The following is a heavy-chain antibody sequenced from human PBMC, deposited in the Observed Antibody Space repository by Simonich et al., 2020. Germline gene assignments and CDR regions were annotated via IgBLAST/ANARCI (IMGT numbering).Heavy chain of an antibody. CDR2: IYYSGST. V-gene: IGHV4-59*08. D-gene: IGHD3-3*01. J-gene: IGHJ4*02. CDR1: GGSISSDY. Sequence: QVQLQESGPGLVKPSETLSLTCTVSGGSISSDYWSWIRQPPGKGLEWIGYIYYSGSTHYNPSLKSRVTISVDTSKNQFSLKLSSVTAADTAVYYCASRGWSGYYDYWGQGTLVTVSS. CDR3: ASRGWSGYYDY.